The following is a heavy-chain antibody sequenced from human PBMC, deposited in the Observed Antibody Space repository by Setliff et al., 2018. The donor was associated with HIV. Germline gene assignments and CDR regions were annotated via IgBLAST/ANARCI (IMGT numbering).Heavy chain of an antibody. D-gene: IGHD2-21*02. CDR1: GGTFSSYT. CDR2: SVPIFGTT. V-gene: IGHV1-69*01. CDR3: ARGVGYCAGDCYSTYYYDYMDV. Sequence: TVSCKASGGTFSSYTISWVRQAPGQGLEWMGGSVPIFGTTKSAQKFQGRVTITADESTSTAYVALNGLRSEDTAVYYCARGVGYCAGDCYSTYYYDYMDVWGKGTTVTVTS. J-gene: IGHJ6*03.